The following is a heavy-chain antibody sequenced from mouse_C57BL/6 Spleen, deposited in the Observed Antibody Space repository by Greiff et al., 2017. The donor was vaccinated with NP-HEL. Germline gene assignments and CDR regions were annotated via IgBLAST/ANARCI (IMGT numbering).Heavy chain of an antibody. V-gene: IGHV1-82*01. J-gene: IGHJ3*01. Sequence: VQLQQSGPELVKPGASVKISCKASGYAFSSSWMNWVKQRPGKGLEWIGRIYPGDGDTNYNGKFKGKATLTADKSSSTAYMQLSSLTSEDSAVYFCARTGSSYWFAYWGQGTLVTVSA. D-gene: IGHD1-1*01. CDR2: IYPGDGDT. CDR3: ARTGSSYWFAY. CDR1: GYAFSSSW.